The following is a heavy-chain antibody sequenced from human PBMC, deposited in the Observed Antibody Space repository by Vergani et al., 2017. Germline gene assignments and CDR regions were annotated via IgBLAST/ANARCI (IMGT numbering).Heavy chain of an antibody. Sequence: EVQLLESGGDLVQPGGSLRLSCAASGFTFNHYAMNWVRQAPGKGLEWVSGISGSGGSTYYAGSVKGRFTISRDSSKNTLYLQMNSLSAGDTAVYYCAKANPRNRRYDYLYYYHAMDVWGQGTTVTVS. CDR3: AKANPRNRRYDYLYYYHAMDV. CDR1: GFTFNHYA. J-gene: IGHJ6*02. V-gene: IGHV3-23*01. D-gene: IGHD5-12*01. CDR2: ISGSGGST.